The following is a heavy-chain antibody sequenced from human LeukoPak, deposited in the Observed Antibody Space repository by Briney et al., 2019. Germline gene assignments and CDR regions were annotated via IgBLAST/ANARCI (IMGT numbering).Heavy chain of an antibody. CDR2: IRSKAYGGTT. Sequence: GGSLRLSCTASGFTFGDYSMSWVRQAPGKGLEWVGFIRSKAYGGTTEFAASVKGRFTISRDDSTSIAYLQMNSLRIEDTAVYYCTRDSGIYYAANFDYWGQGSLVTVSS. CDR1: GFTFGDYS. V-gene: IGHV3-49*04. J-gene: IGHJ4*02. D-gene: IGHD1-26*01. CDR3: TRDSGIYYAANFDY.